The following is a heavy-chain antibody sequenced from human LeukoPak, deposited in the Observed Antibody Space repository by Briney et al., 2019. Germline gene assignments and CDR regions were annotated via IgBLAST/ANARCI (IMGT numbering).Heavy chain of an antibody. CDR1: GFTFSDYH. CDR3: AKRGVVIRVILVGFHKEAYYFDS. D-gene: IGHD3-22*01. CDR2: TSPGGQTT. V-gene: IGHV3-11*01. J-gene: IGHJ4*02. Sequence: GGSLRLSCAASGFTFSDYHMNWIRQAPGKGLEWISYTSPGGQTTYFADSVKGRFTISRDNVKNTLFLQMNSLRVEDTAVYFCAKRGVVIRVILVGFHKEAYYFDSWGQGALVTVSS.